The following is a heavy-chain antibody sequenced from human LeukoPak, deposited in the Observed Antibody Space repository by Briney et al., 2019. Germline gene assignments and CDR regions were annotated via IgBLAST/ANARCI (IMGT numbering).Heavy chain of an antibody. D-gene: IGHD3-22*01. J-gene: IGHJ4*02. Sequence: PGGSLRLSCAASGSTFSSYSMNWVRQAPGKGLEWVSYISSSSSTIYYADSVKGRFTISRDNAKNSLYLQMNSLRAEDTAVYYCARDFWVGRPGYYYDSSGYYPDYWGQGTLVTVSS. V-gene: IGHV3-48*01. CDR3: ARDFWVGRPGYYYDSSGYYPDY. CDR2: ISSSSSTI. CDR1: GSTFSSYS.